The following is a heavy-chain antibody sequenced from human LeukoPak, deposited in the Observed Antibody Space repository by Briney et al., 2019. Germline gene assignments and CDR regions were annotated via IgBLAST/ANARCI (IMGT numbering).Heavy chain of an antibody. Sequence: LRLSCAASGFTFSSYAMHWVRQHPGKGLEWIGYIYYSGSTYYNPSLKSRVTISVDTSKNQFSLKLSSVTAADTAVYYCATPGYSSGWYYFDYWGQGTLVTVSS. D-gene: IGHD6-19*01. V-gene: IGHV4-31*02. J-gene: IGHJ4*02. CDR1: GFTFSSYAMH. CDR3: ATPGYSSGWYYFDY. CDR2: IYYSGST.